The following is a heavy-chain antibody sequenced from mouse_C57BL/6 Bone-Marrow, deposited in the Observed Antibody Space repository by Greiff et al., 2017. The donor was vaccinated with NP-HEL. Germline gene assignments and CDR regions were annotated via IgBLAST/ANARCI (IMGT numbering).Heavy chain of an antibody. V-gene: IGHV1-69*01. Sequence: QVQLQQPGAELVMPGASVKLSCKASGYTFTSYWMHWVKQRPGQGLEWIGEIDPSDSYTNYNQKFKGKSTLTVDKSSSTAYMQLSSLTSEDSAVYYSARDGYDYDGPYWYAMDYWGQGTSVTVSS. CDR1: GYTFTSYW. J-gene: IGHJ4*01. CDR2: IDPSDSYT. D-gene: IGHD2-4*01. CDR3: ARDGYDYDGPYWYAMDY.